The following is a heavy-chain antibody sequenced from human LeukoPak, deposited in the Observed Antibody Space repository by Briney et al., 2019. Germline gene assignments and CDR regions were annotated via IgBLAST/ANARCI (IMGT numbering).Heavy chain of an antibody. J-gene: IGHJ3*02. CDR3: ATPNDAFNI. Sequence: SQTLSLTCAVSGGSISNENCWCWVRQPPGKGLERIGEIHHRGSTNYNPSLRSRVTISVDTSKNQYSLKMTSVTAADTAVNYCATPNDAFNIWGQGTMVTVSS. V-gene: IGHV4-4*02. CDR1: GGSISNENC. CDR2: IHHRGST.